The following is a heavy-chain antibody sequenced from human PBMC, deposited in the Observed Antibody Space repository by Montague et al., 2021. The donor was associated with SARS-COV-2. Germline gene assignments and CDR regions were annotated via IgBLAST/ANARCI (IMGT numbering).Heavy chain of an antibody. J-gene: IGHJ5*02. D-gene: IGHD1-26*01. CDR2: INHSGSA. Sequence: SETRSLTCAVYGGSFSVYYWSWLRQSPGKGLEWIGEINHSGSANYNPSLKSRVTISVDTSKNQFTLKLSSVTAADTAVYYCASVPVGATGFDPWGQGTMVTVSS. CDR1: GGSFSVYY. V-gene: IGHV4-34*01. CDR3: ASVPVGATGFDP.